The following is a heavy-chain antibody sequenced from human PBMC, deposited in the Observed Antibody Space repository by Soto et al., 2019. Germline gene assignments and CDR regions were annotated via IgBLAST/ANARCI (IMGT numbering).Heavy chain of an antibody. Sequence: SETLSLTCAVYGGSFSGYYWSWIRQPPGKGLEWIGEINHSGSTNYNPSLKSRVTISVDTSKNQFSLKLSSVTAADTAVYYCARGHDFWSGPQYYAMDVWDQGTTVTVSS. V-gene: IGHV4-34*01. CDR3: ARGHDFWSGPQYYAMDV. CDR1: GGSFSGYY. D-gene: IGHD3-3*01. J-gene: IGHJ6*02. CDR2: INHSGST.